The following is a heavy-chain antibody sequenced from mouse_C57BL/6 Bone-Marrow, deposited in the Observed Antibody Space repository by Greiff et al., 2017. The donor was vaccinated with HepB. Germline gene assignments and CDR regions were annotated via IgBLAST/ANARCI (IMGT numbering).Heavy chain of an antibody. D-gene: IGHD2-4*01. V-gene: IGHV5-12*01. CDR2: ISNGGGST. Sequence: EVKLLESGGGLVQPGGSLKLSCAASGFTFSDYYMYWVRQTPEKRLEWVAYISNGGGSTYYPDTVKGRFTISRDNAKNTLYLQMSRLKSEDTAMYYCARRGDYDGDYYAMDYWGQGTSVTVSS. CDR1: GFTFSDYY. CDR3: ARRGDYDGDYYAMDY. J-gene: IGHJ4*01.